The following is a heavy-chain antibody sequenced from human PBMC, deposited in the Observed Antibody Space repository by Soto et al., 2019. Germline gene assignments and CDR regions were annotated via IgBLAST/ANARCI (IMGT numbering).Heavy chain of an antibody. CDR1: GGTFSSYA. CDR2: IIPIFGTA. J-gene: IGHJ3*02. Sequence: QVQLVQSGAEVKKPGSSVKVSCKASGGTFSSYAISWVRQAPGQGLEWMGGIIPIFGTANYAQKFQGRVTITADESTSTAYMELSSLRSEDTAVYYCASQPLGIAGAGGDIWGQGTMVTVSS. CDR3: ASQPLGIAGAGGDI. V-gene: IGHV1-69*12. D-gene: IGHD6-19*01.